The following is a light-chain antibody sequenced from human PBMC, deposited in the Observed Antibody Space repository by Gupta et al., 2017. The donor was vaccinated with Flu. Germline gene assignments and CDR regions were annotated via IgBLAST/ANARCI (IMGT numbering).Light chain of an antibody. V-gene: IGLV6-57*02. Sequence: TLSRTSTSVTIVRHYVQWYQQRPGTAPTTVIYDDSERPSGSPYRFSGSMDGSSTSVSITISETKTEEDCYFISQSCGTNHLMGFGGGTKLTVL. CDR1: SVTIVRHY. CDR2: DDS. CDR3: QSCGTNHLMG. J-gene: IGLJ2*01.